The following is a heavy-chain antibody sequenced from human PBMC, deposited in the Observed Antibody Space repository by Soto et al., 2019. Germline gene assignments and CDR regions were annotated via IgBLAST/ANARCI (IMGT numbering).Heavy chain of an antibody. CDR2: IHHTGST. Sequence: QVQLQESGPGLVKPSQTLSLTCTVSGGSISSGGYYWSWIRQHPGKGLEWIGYIHHTGSTYYNPSLKSRVTMSVDTSNYQFSLKLNSVTSADSAVYHFARGGVYTSSGQNKRPLDYWGQGTLVSVSS. CDR3: ARGGVYTSSGQNKRPLDY. J-gene: IGHJ4*02. V-gene: IGHV4-31*03. D-gene: IGHD6-13*01. CDR1: GGSISSGGYY.